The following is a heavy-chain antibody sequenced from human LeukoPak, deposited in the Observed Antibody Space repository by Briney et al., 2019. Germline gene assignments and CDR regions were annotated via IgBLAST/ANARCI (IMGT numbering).Heavy chain of an antibody. D-gene: IGHD4-23*01. CDR1: GFTFTNYA. CDR3: AKGGNPFDY. V-gene: IGHV3-23*01. J-gene: IGHJ4*02. CDR2: ISGSGDST. Sequence: GGSLRLSCAASGFTFTNYAMSWVRQAPGKGLDWVSAISGSGDSTYYADSVKGRFTISRDDSKNTLYLQMDSLRAEDTAVYYCAKGGNPFDYWGQGTLVTVSS.